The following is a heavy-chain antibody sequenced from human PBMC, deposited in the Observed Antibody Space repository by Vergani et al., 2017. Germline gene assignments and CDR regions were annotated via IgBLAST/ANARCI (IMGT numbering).Heavy chain of an antibody. J-gene: IGHJ6*04. CDR1: GYTFTDHY. V-gene: IGHV1-69-2*01. D-gene: IGHD4-17*01. CDR3: ATPPTVTTGGMEV. CDR2: VDPEDGET. Sequence: EVQLVQSGAEVKKPGATMKISCKVSGYTFTDHYMHWVKQAPGKGLEWMGLVDPEDGETIYAEKFKGRVTIAADTSTDTAHLELSSLRSEDTAVYYCATPPTVTTGGMEVWGKGTTVIVSS.